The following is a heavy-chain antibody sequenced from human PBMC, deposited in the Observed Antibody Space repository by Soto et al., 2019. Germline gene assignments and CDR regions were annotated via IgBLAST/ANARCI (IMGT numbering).Heavy chain of an antibody. Sequence: QVQLQESGPGLVKPSGTLSLTCAVSGGSVSSSNWWSWVRQSPGKGLEWMGEIYHSGSAHYNPSLKSRATISLDKPKNHFSLRLTSVTAADTAVYYCARVPGVVVSADDAFDIWGPGTRVIVS. V-gene: IGHV4-4*02. J-gene: IGHJ3*02. CDR2: IYHSGSA. CDR3: ARVPGVVVSADDAFDI. CDR1: GGSVSSSNW. D-gene: IGHD2-21*02.